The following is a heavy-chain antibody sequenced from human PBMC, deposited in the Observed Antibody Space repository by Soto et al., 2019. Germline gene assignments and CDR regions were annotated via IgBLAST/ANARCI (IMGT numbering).Heavy chain of an antibody. CDR1: GGTLNTYA. J-gene: IGHJ4*02. CDR3: TRSESSDTGDH. V-gene: IGHV1-69*01. CDR2: TTPILGTT. Sequence: QVQLVQSGAEVKKPGSSVKVSCKASGGTLNTYAINWVPQAPGQGFEWMGGTTPILGTTDYAQKFQGRLTISADEARNTLYMELRSLTSDDTAVYYCTRSESSDTGDHWGQGTLVVVSS. D-gene: IGHD3-22*01.